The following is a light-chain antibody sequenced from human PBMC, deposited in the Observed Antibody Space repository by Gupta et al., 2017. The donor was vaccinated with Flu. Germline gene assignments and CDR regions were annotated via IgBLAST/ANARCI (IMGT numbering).Light chain of an antibody. J-gene: IGLJ2*01. CDR3: GTWDSSLSAVV. Sequence: QSVLTQPPSVSAAPGQKVTISCSARSSNIGNNYVSCYQQLPGTAPKLLIYANNKRPSGIPDRFSGSKSGTSATLGITGLQTGDEADYYCGTWDSSLSAVVFGGGTKLTVL. V-gene: IGLV1-51*01. CDR1: SSNIGNNY. CDR2: ANN.